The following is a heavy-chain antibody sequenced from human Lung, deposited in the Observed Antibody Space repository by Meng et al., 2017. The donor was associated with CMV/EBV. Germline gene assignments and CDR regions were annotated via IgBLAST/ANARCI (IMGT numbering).Heavy chain of an antibody. J-gene: IGHJ6*02. D-gene: IGHD2-2*01. CDR2: IKQDGSEK. V-gene: IGHV3-7*01. CDR3: ARDAPSCSSTSCYSSYGMDV. CDR1: GFTFNNYW. Sequence: LTCAASGFTFNNYWMTWVRQAPGKGLEWVANIKQDGSEKYYVDSVKGRFTVSRDNAKNSLYLQMNSLRAEDTAVYYCARDAPSCSSTSCYSSYGMDVXGQGXTVTVSS.